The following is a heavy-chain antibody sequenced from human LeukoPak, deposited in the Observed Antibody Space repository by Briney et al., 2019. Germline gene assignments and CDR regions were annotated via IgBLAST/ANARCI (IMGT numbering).Heavy chain of an antibody. J-gene: IGHJ4*02. CDR1: GFIFSNYA. CDR2: IDSTGAYT. Sequence: GGSLRLSCAASGFIFSNYAMSWVRQAPGKGLEWVSAIDSTGAYTWYADSAKGRFTISKDSSKTILYLQMNSLRAEDAAVYFCAKGSAAGRPYYFDYWGQGTLVTVSS. D-gene: IGHD6-25*01. V-gene: IGHV3-23*01. CDR3: AKGSAAGRPYYFDY.